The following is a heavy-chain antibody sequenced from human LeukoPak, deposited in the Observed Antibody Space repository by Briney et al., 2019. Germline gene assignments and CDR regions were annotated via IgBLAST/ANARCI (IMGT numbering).Heavy chain of an antibody. D-gene: IGHD4-17*01. V-gene: IGHV3-30*04. CDR3: AREGVQTTVDAFDI. Sequence: PGGSLRLSCAASEFTLKIYPMHWVRQAPGKGLEWLSVISHDGSDKNNADSVKGRFITSRDNSKNTIYLQLNSLRPEDTAMYYCAREGVQTTVDAFDIWGLGTMVIVSS. J-gene: IGHJ3*02. CDR1: EFTLKIYP. CDR2: ISHDGSDK.